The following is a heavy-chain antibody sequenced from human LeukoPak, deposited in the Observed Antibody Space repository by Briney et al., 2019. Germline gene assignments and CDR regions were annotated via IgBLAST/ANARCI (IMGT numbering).Heavy chain of an antibody. J-gene: IGHJ4*02. CDR1: VFTFSIFV. V-gene: IGHV3-33*01. CDR2: IWFDGSNK. CDR3: ARDRGRTAGTPHFDY. D-gene: IGHD6-13*01. Sequence: GGSLRLSCAAPVFTFSIFVMHSVRQAPGKGLERGAVIWFDGSNKNYADSVKSRFTISRDNSQNTLYLQMNSLRADDTAVYYCARDRGRTAGTPHFDYWGQGTLVTVSS.